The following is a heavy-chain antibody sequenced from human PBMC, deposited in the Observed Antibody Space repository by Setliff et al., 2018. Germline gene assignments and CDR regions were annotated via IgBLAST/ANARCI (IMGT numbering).Heavy chain of an antibody. J-gene: IGHJ3*02. CDR2: IKQDGSEN. V-gene: IGHV3-7*01. CDR3: AKGGRAVAGGAFDI. CDR1: GFSFSGYW. Sequence: GGSLRLSCAASGFSFSGYWMSWVRQAPGQGLEWVANIKQDGSENYYVDSVKGRFTISRDNAKKSLYLQMDSLRVEDTAVYYCAKGGRAVAGGAFDIWGQGTMVTVSS. D-gene: IGHD6-19*01.